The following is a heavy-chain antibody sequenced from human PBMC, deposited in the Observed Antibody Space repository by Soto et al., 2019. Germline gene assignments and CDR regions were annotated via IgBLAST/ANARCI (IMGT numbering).Heavy chain of an antibody. Sequence: QVQLQESGPGLVKPSQTLSLTCSVSGGSISGGVYYWSWIRQHPGKGLEWIGYIYYSGSTYYNPSLKRRLTISGDTSKNQFSLKLSSVTAADTAVYYCARGSGWADFDFWGQGTLVTVSS. D-gene: IGHD1-26*01. CDR3: ARGSGWADFDF. J-gene: IGHJ4*02. CDR2: IYYSGST. V-gene: IGHV4-31*03. CDR1: GGSISGGVYY.